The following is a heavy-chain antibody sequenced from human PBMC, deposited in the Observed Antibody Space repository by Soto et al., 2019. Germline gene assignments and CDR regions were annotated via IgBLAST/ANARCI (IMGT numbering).Heavy chain of an antibody. CDR1: GYSFTPYG. V-gene: IGHV1-18*01. D-gene: IGHD3-10*01. Sequence: QVQLVQSGPEVKKPGASVKVSCKASGYSFTPYGIAWVRQAPGQGLEWMGWISTHNGNTKYEQKVQDRVTMTTDTSTTTAYMELRSLRSDDTAMYSCARTLGSSGFDYWGQGPLVAVSS. CDR2: ISTHNGNT. CDR3: ARTLGSSGFDY. J-gene: IGHJ4*02.